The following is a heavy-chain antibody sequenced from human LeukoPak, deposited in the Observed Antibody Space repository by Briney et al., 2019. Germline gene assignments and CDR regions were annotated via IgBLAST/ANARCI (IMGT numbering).Heavy chain of an antibody. CDR1: GFTFSTYS. D-gene: IGHD3-3*01. Sequence: PGGSLRLSCAASGFTFSTYSMNWVRQAPGKGLEWVSYISSSSSTIYYADSVKGRFTISRDNSKNTLYLQMNSLRAEDTAVYYCAKDLMTIFGVVNPMQHWGQGTLVTVSS. CDR3: AKDLMTIFGVVNPMQH. J-gene: IGHJ1*01. CDR2: ISSSSSTI. V-gene: IGHV3-48*01.